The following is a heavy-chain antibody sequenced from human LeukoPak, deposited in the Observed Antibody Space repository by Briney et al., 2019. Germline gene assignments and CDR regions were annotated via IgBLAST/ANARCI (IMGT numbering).Heavy chain of an antibody. CDR3: ARLTFYYDSSGYLDY. CDR1: GGTFSSYA. V-gene: IGHV1-69*05. J-gene: IGHJ4*02. D-gene: IGHD3-22*01. CDR2: IIPIFGTA. Sequence: SSVKVSCKASGGTFSSYAISWVRQAPGQGLEWMGGIIPIFGTANYAQKFQGRVMITTDESTSTAYMELSSLRSEDTAVYYCARLTFYYDSSGYLDYWGQGTLVTVSS.